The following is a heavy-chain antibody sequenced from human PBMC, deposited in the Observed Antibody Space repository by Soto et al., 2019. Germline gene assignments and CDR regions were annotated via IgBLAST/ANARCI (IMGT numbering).Heavy chain of an antibody. V-gene: IGHV4-31*03. Sequence: QVQLQESGPGLVKPSQTLSLTYTVSGGSISSGGYYWSWIRQHPGKGLEWIGYIYYSGSTYYNPSLKSRVTISVDTSKNQFSLKLSSVTAADTAVYYCARDSPMVRGVIIPGMDVWGQGTTVTVSS. CDR1: GGSISSGGYY. J-gene: IGHJ6*02. CDR3: ARDSPMVRGVIIPGMDV. D-gene: IGHD3-10*01. CDR2: IYYSGST.